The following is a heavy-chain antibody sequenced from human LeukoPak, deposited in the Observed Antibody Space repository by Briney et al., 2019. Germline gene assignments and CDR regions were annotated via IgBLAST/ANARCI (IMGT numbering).Heavy chain of an antibody. D-gene: IGHD3-22*01. CDR1: GGSINSSSYY. J-gene: IGHJ4*02. CDR3: ARIVVVITSPTFDY. Sequence: SETLSLTCTVSGGSINSSSYYWGWIRQPPGKGLEWIGSIYYSGSTYYNPSLKSRVTISVDTSKNQFSLKLSSVTAADTAVYYCARIVVVITSPTFDYWGQGTLVTVSS. CDR2: IYYSGST. V-gene: IGHV4-39*01.